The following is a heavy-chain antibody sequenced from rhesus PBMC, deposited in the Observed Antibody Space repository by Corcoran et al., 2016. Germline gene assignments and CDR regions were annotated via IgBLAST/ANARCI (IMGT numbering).Heavy chain of an antibody. V-gene: IGHV4-106*01. Sequence: QVQLQESGPGLVKPSETLSLTCAVSGGSISDDYYWSWIRQPPGKGLEWIWYIYGSGGGTNYNPSLKNRGTISIDTSKNQFSLMLSAVTAADTAVYYCASGYSGSQRFDYWGQGVLVTVSS. CDR3: ASGYSGSQRFDY. J-gene: IGHJ4*01. CDR1: GGSISDDYY. CDR2: IYGSGGGT. D-gene: IGHD6-25*01.